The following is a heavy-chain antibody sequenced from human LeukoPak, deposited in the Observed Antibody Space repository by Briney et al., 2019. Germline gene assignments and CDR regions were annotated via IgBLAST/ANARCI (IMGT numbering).Heavy chain of an antibody. CDR3: ARDSIAAAGTPDY. CDR2: INSDGINT. CDR1: GFTFSNYW. Sequence: GGSLRLSCAASGFTFSNYWMHWVRQAPGKGLVWVSRINSDGINTSYADSVKGRFTISRDNAKNTLNLQMNSLRAEDTAVYYCARDSIAAAGTPDYWGQGTLVTVSS. D-gene: IGHD6-13*01. V-gene: IGHV3-74*01. J-gene: IGHJ4*02.